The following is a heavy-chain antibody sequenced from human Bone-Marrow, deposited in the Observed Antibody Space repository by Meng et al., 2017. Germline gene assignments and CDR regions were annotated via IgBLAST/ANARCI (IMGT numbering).Heavy chain of an antibody. CDR3: ARGVRRYCSGGSCLYNWFDP. CDR2: IYHSGST. V-gene: IGHV4-38-2*02. CDR1: DYSISSDYY. Sequence: SETLSLTCTVSDYSISSDYYWGWIRQPPGKGLEWIGSIYHSGSTYYNPSLKSRVTISVDTSKNQFSLKLSSVTAADTAVYYCARGVRRYCSGGSCLYNWFDPWGQGTLVTVSS. D-gene: IGHD2-15*01. J-gene: IGHJ5*02.